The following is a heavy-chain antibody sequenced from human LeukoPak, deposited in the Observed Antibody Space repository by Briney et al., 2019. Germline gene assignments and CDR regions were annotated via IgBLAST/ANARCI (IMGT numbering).Heavy chain of an antibody. Sequence: PSETLSLTCAVYGGSFSGYYWSWIRQPPGKGLEWIGEINHRGSTNYNPSLKSRVTISVDTSKNQFSLKLSSVTAADTAVYYCARRWYSSSPDYWGQGTLVTVSS. J-gene: IGHJ4*02. CDR3: ARRWYSSSPDY. CDR2: INHRGST. CDR1: GGSFSGYY. V-gene: IGHV4-34*01. D-gene: IGHD6-6*01.